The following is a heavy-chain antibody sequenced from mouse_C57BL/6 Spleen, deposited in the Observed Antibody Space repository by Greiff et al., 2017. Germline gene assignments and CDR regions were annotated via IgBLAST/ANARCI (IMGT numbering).Heavy chain of an antibody. CDR1: GFTFSDYY. CDR3: ARDGGYYSNARGFAY. CDR2: INYDGSST. D-gene: IGHD2-5*01. J-gene: IGHJ3*01. V-gene: IGHV5-16*01. Sequence: EVKLVESEGGLVQPGSSMKLSCTASGFTFSDYYMAWVRQVPEKGLEWVANINYDGSSTYYLDSLQSRFIIARDNANTIQYLQMSSLKSEDTATYYCARDGGYYSNARGFAYWGQGTLVTVSA.